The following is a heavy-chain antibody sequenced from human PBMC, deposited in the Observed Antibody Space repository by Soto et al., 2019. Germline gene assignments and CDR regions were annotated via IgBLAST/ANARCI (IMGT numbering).Heavy chain of an antibody. CDR1: GFTFGSYA. CDR2: ISGGVTT. J-gene: IGHJ4*02. CDR3: ARRSNYYGSGSPNPFDY. Sequence: GGSLRLSCAASGFTFGSYAMNWVRQAPGKGLQWVSSISGGVTTYYADSVKGRFTISRDSSKDTLYLQMNSLRAEDTAIYFCARRSNYYGSGSPNPFDYWGQGTLVTVSS. V-gene: IGHV3-23*01. D-gene: IGHD3-10*01.